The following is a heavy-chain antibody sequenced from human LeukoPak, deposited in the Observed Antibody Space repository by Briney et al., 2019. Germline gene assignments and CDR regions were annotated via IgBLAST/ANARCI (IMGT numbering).Heavy chain of an antibody. Sequence: GGSLRLSCAASGFTFSSYWMHWVRQAPGKGLVWVSRINSDGSSTSYADSVKGRLTISRDNAKNTLYLQMNSLRAEDTAVYYCARSMTYYYDSSGYMGAFDIWGQGTMVTVSS. CDR3: ARSMTYYYDSSGYMGAFDI. J-gene: IGHJ3*02. CDR2: INSDGSST. V-gene: IGHV3-74*01. D-gene: IGHD3-22*01. CDR1: GFTFSSYW.